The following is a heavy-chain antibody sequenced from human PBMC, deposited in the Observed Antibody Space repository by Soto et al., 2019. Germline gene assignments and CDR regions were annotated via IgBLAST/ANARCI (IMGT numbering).Heavy chain of an antibody. D-gene: IGHD3-3*01. CDR3: AKGPRSVHPYSFDY. CDR1: GFTFSSYA. V-gene: IGHV3-23*01. J-gene: IGHJ4*02. Sequence: EVQMLESGGGLVQPGGSLRLSCAASGFTFSSYAVSWVRQAPGKGLEWVSTVSGSGDNTYYADSVRGRFTISRDNFKNTLNLQMNSLIAEDTAAYYCAKGPRSVHPYSFDYWGQGTLVTVSS. CDR2: VSGSGDNT.